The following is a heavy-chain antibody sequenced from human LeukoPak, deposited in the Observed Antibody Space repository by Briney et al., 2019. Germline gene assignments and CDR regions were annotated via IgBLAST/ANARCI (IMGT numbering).Heavy chain of an antibody. J-gene: IGHJ6*03. CDR1: GYSINSGYY. CDR2: IYTSGST. CDR3: ARVHSSSWGYYYYMDV. V-gene: IGHV4-38-2*02. D-gene: IGHD6-13*01. Sequence: SETLSLTCTVSGYSINSGYYWGWIRQPPGKGLEWIGRIYTSGSTNYNPSLKSRVTISVDTSKNQFSLKLSSVTAADTAVYYCARVHSSSWGYYYYMDVWGKGTTVTISS.